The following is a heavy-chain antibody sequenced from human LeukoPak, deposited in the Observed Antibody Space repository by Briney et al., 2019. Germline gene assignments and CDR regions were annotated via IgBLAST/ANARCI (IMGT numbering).Heavy chain of an antibody. D-gene: IGHD2-2*01. CDR2: ISSSTSYM. Sequence: GGSLRLSCAASGFIFSSYSMYWVRQAPGKGLEWVSSISSSTSYMYYADSVKGRFTISRDNAKNSLYLQVNSLRADDTAVYYCASSTSRAGGPGGHSFDYWGQGTLVTVSS. V-gene: IGHV3-21*01. CDR3: ASSTSRAGGPGGHSFDY. CDR1: GFIFSSYS. J-gene: IGHJ4*02.